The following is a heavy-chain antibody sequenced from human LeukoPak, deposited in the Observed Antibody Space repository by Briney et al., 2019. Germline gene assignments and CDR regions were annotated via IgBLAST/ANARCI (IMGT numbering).Heavy chain of an antibody. V-gene: IGHV1-3*01. D-gene: IGHD3-3*01. Sequence: GASVTVSCTASGYTFTSYAMHWVRQAPGQRLEWMGWINAGNGNTKYSQKFQSRVTITRDTSASTAYMELSSLRSEDTAVYYCAXDLERYDXWSGSXYYXMDVWGXXTXVXVSS. J-gene: IGHJ6*02. CDR2: INAGNGNT. CDR1: GYTFTSYA. CDR3: AXDLERYDXWSGSXYYXMDV.